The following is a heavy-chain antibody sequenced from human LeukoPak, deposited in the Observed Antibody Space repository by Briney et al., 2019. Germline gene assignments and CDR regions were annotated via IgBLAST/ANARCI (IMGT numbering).Heavy chain of an antibody. J-gene: IGHJ4*02. CDR2: IRYDGSNK. D-gene: IGHD3-9*01. CDR3: AKLVDYDILTGYPNHDYFDY. Sequence: SGGSLRLSCAASGFTFSSYGMHWVRQAPGKGLEWVAFIRYDGSNKYYADSVKGRFTIPRDNSKNTLYLQMNSLRAEDTAVYYCAKLVDYDILTGYPNHDYFDYWGQGTLVTVSS. CDR1: GFTFSSYG. V-gene: IGHV3-30*02.